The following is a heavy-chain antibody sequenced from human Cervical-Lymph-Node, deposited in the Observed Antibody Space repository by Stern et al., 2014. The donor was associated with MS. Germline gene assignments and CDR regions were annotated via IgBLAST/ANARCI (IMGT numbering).Heavy chain of an antibody. CDR1: GDSMRNYY. CDR2: IYYSGRT. Sequence: VQLLESGPGLVKPSETLSLTCTVSGDSMRNYYWSWIRQPPGKGLEWIGNIYYSGRTNYNPSLKSRVTLAVDTSKNQFSLMLNSVTAADTAVYYCARDVSPLFFWGQGTLVTVSS. CDR3: ARDVSPLFF. J-gene: IGHJ4*02. D-gene: IGHD2-21*01. V-gene: IGHV4-59*01.